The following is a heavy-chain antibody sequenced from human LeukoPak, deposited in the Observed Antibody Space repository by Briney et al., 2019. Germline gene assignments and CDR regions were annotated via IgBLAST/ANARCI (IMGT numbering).Heavy chain of an antibody. CDR3: ARAGGSSGWSPPGLDY. CDR1: GYTFTGYY. D-gene: IGHD6-19*01. Sequence: GASVKVSCKASGYTFTGYYMHWVRQAPGQGLEWMGWINPNSGGTNYAQKFQGRVTMTRDTSTSTAYMELRSLRSDDTAVYYCARAGGSSGWSPPGLDYWGQGTLVTVSS. CDR2: INPNSGGT. J-gene: IGHJ4*02. V-gene: IGHV1-2*02.